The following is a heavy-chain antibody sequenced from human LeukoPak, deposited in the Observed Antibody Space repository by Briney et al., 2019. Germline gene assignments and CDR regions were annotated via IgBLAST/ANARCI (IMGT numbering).Heavy chain of an antibody. CDR3: TTDARGFDY. J-gene: IGHJ4*01. Sequence: GGSLRLSCAASGFTFSNAWVSWVRQAPGEGREWVGRIKSKTDGETIDYAAPVNGRFTISRDDSKNKLYLQMNSLKTDDTDVYYCTTDARGFDYWGQRTLVTVSS. CDR1: GFTFSNAW. V-gene: IGHV3-15*01. CDR2: IKSKTDGETI.